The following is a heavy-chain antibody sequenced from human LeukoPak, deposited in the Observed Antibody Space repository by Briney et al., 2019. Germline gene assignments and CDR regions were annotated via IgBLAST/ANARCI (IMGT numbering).Heavy chain of an antibody. J-gene: IGHJ4*02. CDR3: AKTDSSGWYHFDY. CDR2: ISGSGGST. D-gene: IGHD6-19*01. V-gene: IGHV3-23*01. CDR1: GFTFSSYA. Sequence: GGSLRLSCVASGFTFSSYAMSWVRQAPGKGLEWVSAISGSGGSTYYADSVKGRFTISRDNSKNTLYLQMNSLRAEDTAVYYCAKTDSSGWYHFDYWGQGTLVTVSS.